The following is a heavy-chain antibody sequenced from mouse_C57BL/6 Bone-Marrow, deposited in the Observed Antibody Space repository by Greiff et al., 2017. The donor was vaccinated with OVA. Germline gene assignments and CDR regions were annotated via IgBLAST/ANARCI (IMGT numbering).Heavy chain of an antibody. CDR2: IRSKSNNYAT. CDR3: VRGGSYWYCDV. V-gene: IGHV10-1*01. J-gene: IGHJ1*03. Sequence: EVQLVESGGGLVQPKGSLKLSCAASGFSFNTYAMNWVRQAPGKGLEWVARIRSKSNNYATYYADSVKDRFTISRDDSESMLYLQMNNLKTEDTAMYYCVRGGSYWYCDVWGTGTTVTVSS. CDR1: GFSFNTYA.